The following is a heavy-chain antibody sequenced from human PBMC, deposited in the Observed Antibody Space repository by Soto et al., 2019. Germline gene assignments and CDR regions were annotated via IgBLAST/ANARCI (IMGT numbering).Heavy chain of an antibody. CDR2: INHSGST. Sequence: SETLSLTCAVYGGSFSGYYWSWIRQPPGKGLEWIGEINHSGSTNYNPSLKSRVTISVDTSKNQFSLKLSSVTAADTAVYYCARLGINTVTTEVYWFDPWGQGTLVTVSS. D-gene: IGHD4-17*01. J-gene: IGHJ5*02. CDR3: ARLGINTVTTEVYWFDP. CDR1: GGSFSGYY. V-gene: IGHV4-34*01.